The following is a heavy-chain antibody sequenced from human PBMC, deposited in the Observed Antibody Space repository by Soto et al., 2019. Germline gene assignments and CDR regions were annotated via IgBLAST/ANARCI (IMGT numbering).Heavy chain of an antibody. CDR2: ISSSGSTI. Sequence: EVQLVESGGGLVQPGGSLRLSCAASGFTFSSYEMNWVRQAPGKGLEWVSYISSSGSTIYYADSVKGRFTISRDNAKNSLYLQMNSLRAEDTAVYYCARDGPLYDSSGYRTNHFDYWGQGTLVTVSS. D-gene: IGHD3-22*01. V-gene: IGHV3-48*03. CDR3: ARDGPLYDSSGYRTNHFDY. CDR1: GFTFSSYE. J-gene: IGHJ4*02.